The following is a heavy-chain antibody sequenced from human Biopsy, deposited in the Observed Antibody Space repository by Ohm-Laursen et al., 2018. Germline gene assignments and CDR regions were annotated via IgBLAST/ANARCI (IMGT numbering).Heavy chain of an antibody. D-gene: IGHD1-26*01. Sequence: SLRLSCAASGFTFDDYGMHWVRQPPGRGLEWVSGIRRNSAIIDYADSVRGRFTISRDNARMFLFLQMNNLKSEDTAFYYCARGRGGARYGMDVWGRGTTVTVSS. CDR3: ARGRGGARYGMDV. CDR1: GFTFDDYG. J-gene: IGHJ6*02. V-gene: IGHV3-9*01. CDR2: IRRNSAII.